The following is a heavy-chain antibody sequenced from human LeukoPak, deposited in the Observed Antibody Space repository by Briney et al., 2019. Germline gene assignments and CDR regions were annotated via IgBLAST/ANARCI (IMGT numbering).Heavy chain of an antibody. D-gene: IGHD6-19*01. CDR1: GYTFTSYG. Sequence: ASVKVSCKASGYTFTSYGISWVRQAPGQGLEWMGWISAYNGNTNYAQKLQGRATMTTDTSTSTAYMELRSLRSDDTAVYYCARLNLKWLVLPDAFDIWGQGTMVTVSS. V-gene: IGHV1-18*01. CDR3: ARLNLKWLVLPDAFDI. J-gene: IGHJ3*02. CDR2: ISAYNGNT.